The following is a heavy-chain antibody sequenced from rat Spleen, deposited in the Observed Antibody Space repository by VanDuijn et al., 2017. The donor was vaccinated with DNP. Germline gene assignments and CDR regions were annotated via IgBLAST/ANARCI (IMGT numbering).Heavy chain of an antibody. CDR1: GFSLASYT. J-gene: IGHJ2*01. CDR2: ISSDGRT. V-gene: IGHV2-6*01. CDR3: AEMDYFDY. Sequence: QVQLKESGPGLAQPSQTLSLTCTVSGFSLASYTVSWVRQPPGKGLEWIAGISSDGRTYYNSALKSRLSISRDTSKSQVFLTMNSLQTDDTAVYYCAEMDYFDYWGQGVMVTVSS.